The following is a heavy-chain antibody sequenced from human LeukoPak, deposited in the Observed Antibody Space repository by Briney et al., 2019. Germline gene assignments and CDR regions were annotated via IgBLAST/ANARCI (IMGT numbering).Heavy chain of an antibody. D-gene: IGHD6-6*01. Sequence: VSVKVSCKASGYTFIDDYMHWVRQAPGQGLEWMGWINPNSGGTNYAQKFQGRVTMTRDTSISTAYMELSGLRSDDTAVYWCTRVSSSSLFDYWGQGTLVTVSS. J-gene: IGHJ4*02. V-gene: IGHV1-2*02. CDR1: GYTFIDDY. CDR3: TRVSSSSLFDY. CDR2: INPNSGGT.